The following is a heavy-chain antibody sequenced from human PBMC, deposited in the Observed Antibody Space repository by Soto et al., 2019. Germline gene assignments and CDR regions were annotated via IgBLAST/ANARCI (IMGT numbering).Heavy chain of an antibody. CDR3: ARLRRDWGDAFDL. CDR2: IIPVFDKA. D-gene: IGHD3-16*01. V-gene: IGHV1-69*01. CDR1: GGPFGSSA. Sequence: QVQLMQSGADVKKPGSSVKVSCKTSGGPFGSSAISWVRQAPAQGLEWMGEIIPVFDKANYAQNFQGRLTITADEPTGTVFMQLSSLRSEDTAVYFCARLRRDWGDAFDLWGLGTVVTVSS. J-gene: IGHJ3*01.